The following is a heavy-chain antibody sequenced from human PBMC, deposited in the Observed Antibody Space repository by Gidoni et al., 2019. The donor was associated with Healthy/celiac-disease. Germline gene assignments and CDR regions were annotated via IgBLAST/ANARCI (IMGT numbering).Heavy chain of an antibody. CDR1: GFTFRSYA. CDR3: AKDALPDTAMVTSGPGY. Sequence: EVQLLESGGGLVQTGGSLRLSCAASGFTFRSYAMSWVRQAPGKGLEWVSAISGSGGSTYYADSVKGRFTISRDNSKNTLYLQMNSLRAEDTAVYYCAKDALPDTAMVTSGPGYWGQGTLVTVSS. J-gene: IGHJ4*02. CDR2: ISGSGGST. V-gene: IGHV3-23*01. D-gene: IGHD5-18*01.